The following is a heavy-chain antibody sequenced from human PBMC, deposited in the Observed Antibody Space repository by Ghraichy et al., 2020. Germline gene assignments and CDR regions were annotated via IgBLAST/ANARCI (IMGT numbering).Heavy chain of an antibody. V-gene: IGHV1-46*01. D-gene: IGHD6-19*01. CDR3: ARDLPGIAVAEGGWFDP. Sequence: ASVKVSCKASGYTFTSYYMHWVRQAPGQGLEWMGIINPSGGSTSYAQKFQGRVTMTRDTSTSTVYMELSSLRSEDTAVYYCARDLPGIAVAEGGWFDPWGQGTLVTVSS. CDR2: INPSGGST. CDR1: GYTFTSYY. J-gene: IGHJ5*02.